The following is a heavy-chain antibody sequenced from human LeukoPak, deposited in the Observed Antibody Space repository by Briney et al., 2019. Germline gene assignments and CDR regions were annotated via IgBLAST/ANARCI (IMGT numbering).Heavy chain of an antibody. V-gene: IGHV1-46*01. Sequence: ALVKVSCKASGYTFTSYYMHWVRQAPGQGLEWMGVISPSGSSTSYAQTFQGRLTVTRDMSTTTLYMDLSSLRAEDTALYYCAREEKSSGAFDIWGQETLVTVSS. CDR1: GYTFTSYY. CDR2: ISPSGSST. D-gene: IGHD5-24*01. J-gene: IGHJ3*02. CDR3: AREEKSSGAFDI.